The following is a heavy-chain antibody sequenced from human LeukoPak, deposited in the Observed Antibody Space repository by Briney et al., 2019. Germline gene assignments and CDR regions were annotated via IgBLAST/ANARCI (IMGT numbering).Heavy chain of an antibody. CDR3: ATDRATQYFDY. D-gene: IGHD2-15*01. V-gene: IGHV3-30*04. CDR2: ISYDGTNK. J-gene: IGHJ4*02. Sequence: AGGSLRLSCAASGFTFSSYDMHWVRQAPGKGLEWVAVISYDGTNKYFADSVKGRFTISRDNSRNTLFLQMNSLRAEDTAVYYCATDRATQYFDYWGQGTLVSVSS. CDR1: GFTFSSYD.